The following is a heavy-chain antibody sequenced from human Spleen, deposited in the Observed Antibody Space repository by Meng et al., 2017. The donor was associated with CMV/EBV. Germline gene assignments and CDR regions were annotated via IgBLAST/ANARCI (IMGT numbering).Heavy chain of an antibody. J-gene: IGHJ5*02. CDR2: IRYDGSNK. CDR3: ARNYYDSSGWGS. CDR1: GLNFSSYG. D-gene: IGHD3-22*01. V-gene: IGHV3-30*02. Sequence: GEMVSVGGAGGQAGGSLRFSCAASGLNFSSYGLHGVRQAPGKGLEWVAFIRYDGSNKYYADSVKGRFTISRDNSKNTLYLQMNSLRAEDTAVYYCARNYYDSSGWGSWGQGTLVTVSS.